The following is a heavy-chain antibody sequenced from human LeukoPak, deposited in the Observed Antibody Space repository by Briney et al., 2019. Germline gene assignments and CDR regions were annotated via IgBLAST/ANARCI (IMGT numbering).Heavy chain of an antibody. Sequence: PGGSLRLSCAASGFTFDDYGMSWVRQAPGKGLEWVSGINWNGGSTGYADSVKGRFTISRDNAKNSLYLQMNSLRAEDTALYYCARDVGEAFPADAFDIWGQGTMVTVSS. V-gene: IGHV3-20*04. CDR3: ARDVGEAFPADAFDI. CDR2: INWNGGST. D-gene: IGHD2-15*01. J-gene: IGHJ3*02. CDR1: GFTFDDYG.